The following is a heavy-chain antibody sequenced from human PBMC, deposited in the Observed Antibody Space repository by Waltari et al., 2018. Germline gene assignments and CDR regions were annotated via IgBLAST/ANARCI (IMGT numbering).Heavy chain of an antibody. CDR2: IWYDGSNK. V-gene: IGHV3-30*02. CDR3: AKDLGVGDGYNWGY. CDR1: GFTFSSYG. Sequence: QVQLVESGGGVVQPGRSLRLSCAASGFTFSSYGMHWVRQAPGRGLEWVEFIWYDGSNKSYADSVKGRFTISRDNSKNTLYLQMNRLRAEDTAMYYCAKDLGVGDGYNWGYWGQGTLVTVSS. J-gene: IGHJ4*02. D-gene: IGHD5-12*01.